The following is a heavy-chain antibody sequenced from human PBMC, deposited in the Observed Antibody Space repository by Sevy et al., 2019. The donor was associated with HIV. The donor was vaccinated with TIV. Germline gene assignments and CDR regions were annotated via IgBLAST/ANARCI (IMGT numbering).Heavy chain of an antibody. CDR2: IYHSGST. CDR3: ARVDYYDSSGYRNWFDP. CDR1: GYSISSGCY. Sequence: SETLSLTCTVSGYSISSGCYWGWIRQPPGKGLEWIGSIYHSGSTYYNPSLKSRVTISVDTSKNQFSLKLSSVTAADTAVYYCARVDYYDSSGYRNWFDPWGQGTLVTVSS. J-gene: IGHJ5*02. D-gene: IGHD3-22*01. V-gene: IGHV4-38-2*02.